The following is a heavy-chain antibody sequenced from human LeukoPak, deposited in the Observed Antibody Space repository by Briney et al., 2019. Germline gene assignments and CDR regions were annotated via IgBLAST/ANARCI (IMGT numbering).Heavy chain of an antibody. J-gene: IGHJ3*02. D-gene: IGHD2-21*01. V-gene: IGHV3-30*18. CDR1: GFTFSYYG. CDR2: ISDDGTTT. Sequence: GRSLRLSCEASGFTFSYYGIHWVRQAPDKGLEWVAVISDDGTTTFYADSVKGRITISRDNSKNTLYLQMNSLRADDTAVYYCAKILGSGVWYGFDIWGQGTMVTVSS. CDR3: AKILGSGVWYGFDI.